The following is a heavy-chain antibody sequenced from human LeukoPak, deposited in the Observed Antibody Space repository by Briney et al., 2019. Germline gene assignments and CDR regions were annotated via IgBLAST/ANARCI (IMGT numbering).Heavy chain of an antibody. V-gene: IGHV1-18*01. Sequence: ASVKVSCKASGYTFTSYGISRVRQAPGQGLEWMGWISAYNGNTNYAQKLQGRVTMTTDTSTNTAYMEVRSLRSDDTAVYYCARDERHSPDVWGQGTTVTVSS. D-gene: IGHD6-25*01. J-gene: IGHJ6*02. CDR3: ARDERHSPDV. CDR1: GYTFTSYG. CDR2: ISAYNGNT.